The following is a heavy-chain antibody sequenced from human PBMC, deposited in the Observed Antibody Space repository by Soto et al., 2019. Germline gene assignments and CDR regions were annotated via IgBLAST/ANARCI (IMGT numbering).Heavy chain of an antibody. CDR3: ARAWRGSSWHGSYYYYGMDV. Sequence: QVQLQESGPGLVKPSETLSLTCTVSGGSVSSGSYYWSWIRQPPGKGLEWIGYIYYSGSTNYNPSLKSRVTISVDTSKNQFSLKLSSVTAADTAVYYCARAWRGSSWHGSYYYYGMDVWGQGTTVTVSS. V-gene: IGHV4-61*01. CDR1: GGSVSSGSYY. CDR2: IYYSGST. J-gene: IGHJ6*02. D-gene: IGHD6-13*01.